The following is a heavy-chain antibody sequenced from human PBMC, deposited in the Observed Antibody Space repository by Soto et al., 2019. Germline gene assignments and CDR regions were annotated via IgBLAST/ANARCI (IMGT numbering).Heavy chain of an antibody. Sequence: PVGSLRLSCAASGFTFSNAWMSWVRQAPGKGLEWVGRITSKTDGGTTDYAAPVKGRFTISRDDSKNTLYLQMNSLKPEDTAVYYCTTVETIVVVIAPWGQGTLVTVSS. J-gene: IGHJ5*02. CDR3: TTVETIVVVIAP. CDR2: ITSKTDGGTT. V-gene: IGHV3-15*01. D-gene: IGHD3-22*01. CDR1: GFTFSNAW.